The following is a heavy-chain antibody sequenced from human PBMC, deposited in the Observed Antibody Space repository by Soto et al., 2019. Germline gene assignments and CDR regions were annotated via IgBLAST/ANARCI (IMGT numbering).Heavy chain of an antibody. CDR2: IIPIFGTA. CDR1: GGTFSSYA. V-gene: IGHV1-69*13. J-gene: IGHJ6*02. D-gene: IGHD3-9*01. CDR3: ARGILTGYGMDV. Sequence: ASVKVSCKASGGTFSSYAVSWVRQAPGQGLEWMGGIIPIFGTANYAQKFQGRVTITADESTSTAYMELSSLRSEDTAVYYCARGILTGYGMDVWGQGTTVTVSS.